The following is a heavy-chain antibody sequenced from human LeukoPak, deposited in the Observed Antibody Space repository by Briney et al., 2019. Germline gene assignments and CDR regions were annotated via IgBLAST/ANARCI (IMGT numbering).Heavy chain of an antibody. J-gene: IGHJ4*02. CDR3: ANHYDILTGFFDY. V-gene: IGHV3-23*01. Sequence: GGSLRLSCAASVFTFSSYAMSRVRQAPGEGLEWVSAISGSGGSTYYADSVKGRFTISIDNSKNTLYLQMNSLRAEDTAVYYCANHYDILTGFFDYWGQGTLITVSS. D-gene: IGHD3-9*01. CDR2: ISGSGGST. CDR1: VFTFSSYA.